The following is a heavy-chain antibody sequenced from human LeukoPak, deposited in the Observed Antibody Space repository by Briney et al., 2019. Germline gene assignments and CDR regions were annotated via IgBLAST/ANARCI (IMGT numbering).Heavy chain of an antibody. D-gene: IGHD5/OR15-5a*01. Sequence: ASVKVSCKASGGTSSSYAISWVRQAPGQGLEWMGGIIPIFGTANYAQKFQGRVTITADKSTSTAYMELSSLRSEDTAVYYCARAASTAIYHYYYYMDVWGKGTTVTISS. CDR2: IIPIFGTA. CDR1: GGTSSSYA. CDR3: ARAASTAIYHYYYYMDV. J-gene: IGHJ6*03. V-gene: IGHV1-69*06.